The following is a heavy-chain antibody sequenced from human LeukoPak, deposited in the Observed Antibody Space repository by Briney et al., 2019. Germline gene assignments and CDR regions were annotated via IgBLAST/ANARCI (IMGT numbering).Heavy chain of an antibody. CDR1: GFTFSSYA. CDR2: ITGSGDTT. J-gene: IGHJ4*02. Sequence: PTGGSLRLSCAAPGFTFSSYAVTWVRQAPGKGLEWVSGITGSGDTTFYADSVKGRFTISRDNSKNTLYLQMHSLRAEDTAVYYCVKDYSTIAAAANPLFDYWRQGALVTVPS. CDR3: VKDYSTIAAAANPLFDY. D-gene: IGHD6-13*01. V-gene: IGHV3-23*01.